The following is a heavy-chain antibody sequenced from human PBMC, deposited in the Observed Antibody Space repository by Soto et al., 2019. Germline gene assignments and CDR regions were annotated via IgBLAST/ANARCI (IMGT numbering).Heavy chain of an antibody. D-gene: IGHD1-20*01. V-gene: IGHV3-33*01. CDR2: IWYDGSNK. Sequence: GGSLRLSCAASGFTFSSYGMHWVRQAPGKGLEWVAVIWYDGSNKYYADSVKGRFTISRDNSKNTLYPQMNSLRAEDTAVYYCARDYRSDNWNTYYGMDVWGQGTTVTVSS. CDR3: ARDYRSDNWNTYYGMDV. CDR1: GFTFSSYG. J-gene: IGHJ6*02.